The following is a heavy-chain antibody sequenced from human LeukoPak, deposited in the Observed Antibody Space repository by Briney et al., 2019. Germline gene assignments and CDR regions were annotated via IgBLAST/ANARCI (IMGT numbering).Heavy chain of an antibody. CDR3: ARGDGEAASLWENWFDP. Sequence: ASVKVSCKASGYTFTSFYMHWVRQGPGQGLEWMGIINPSGGRTNYAQKFQGRVTMTRDMSTSTVYMELSSLRSEDTAVYYCARGDGEAASLWENWFDPRGQGTLVTVSS. J-gene: IGHJ5*02. CDR1: GYTFTSFY. D-gene: IGHD6-13*01. V-gene: IGHV1-46*01. CDR2: INPSGGRT.